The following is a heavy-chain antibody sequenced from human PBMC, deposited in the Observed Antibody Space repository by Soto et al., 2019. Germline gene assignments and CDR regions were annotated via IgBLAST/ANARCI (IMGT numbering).Heavy chain of an antibody. CDR3: ARHPSDFWFDP. Sequence: NPSETLSLTCTVSGGSISSYYWGWIRQPPGKGLEWIGSIYYSGSTYYNPSLKSRVTVSVDTSKNQFSLKLSSVTAADTAVYYCARHPSDFWFDPWGQGTLVTVSS. D-gene: IGHD2-21*02. CDR2: IYYSGST. V-gene: IGHV4-39*01. CDR1: GGSISSYY. J-gene: IGHJ5*02.